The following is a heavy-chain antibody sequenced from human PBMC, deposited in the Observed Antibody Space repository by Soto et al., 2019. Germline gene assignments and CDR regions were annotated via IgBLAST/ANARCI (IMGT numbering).Heavy chain of an antibody. J-gene: IGHJ4*02. CDR1: GYTFTSYA. Sequence: QVQIVQSGAEEKKPGASVKVSCKASGYTFTSYAMHCVRQAPGQRLEWMGWINAGNGNTKYSQKLQGGVTITRDTSASTAYTELSSLTSENTSVYYCAIDVAAAVYWDQGTLVTVSS. V-gene: IGHV1-3*05. CDR3: AIDVAAAVY. D-gene: IGHD6-13*01. CDR2: INAGNGNT.